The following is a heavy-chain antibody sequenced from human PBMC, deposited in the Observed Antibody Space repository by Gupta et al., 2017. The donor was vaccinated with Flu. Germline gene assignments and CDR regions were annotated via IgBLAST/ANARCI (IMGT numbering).Heavy chain of an antibody. Sequence: EVYLCESGGDLVQSGGCVVFCCSACGFAFVHFAMSWVRQAPGKGPDWVAGISASGGRTYYADSVEGRFTISRDTSRNIGYLHMSSLRVEDTAMYYCARDPNGDFVGGFEMRGQGTRVIVSA. J-gene: IGHJ3*02. CDR2: ISASGGRT. V-gene: IGHV3-23*01. CDR3: ARDPNGDFVGGFEM. CDR1: GFAFVHFA. D-gene: IGHD2-21*02.